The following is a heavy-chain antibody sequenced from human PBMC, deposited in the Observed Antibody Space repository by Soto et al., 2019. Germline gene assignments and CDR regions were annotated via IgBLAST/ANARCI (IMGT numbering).Heavy chain of an antibody. CDR2: INHSGST. CDR1: GGSFSGYY. J-gene: IGHJ4*02. D-gene: IGHD2-2*01. Sequence: PSETLSLTCAVYGGSFSGYYWSWIRQPPGKGLEWIGEINHSGSTNYNPSLKSRVTISVDTSKNQFSLKLSSVTAADTAVYYCARGLEYPSNFDYWGQGTLVTVSS. CDR3: ARGLEYPSNFDY. V-gene: IGHV4-34*01.